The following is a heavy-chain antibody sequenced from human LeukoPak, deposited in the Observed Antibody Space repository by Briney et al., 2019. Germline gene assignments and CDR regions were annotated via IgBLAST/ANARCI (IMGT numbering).Heavy chain of an antibody. CDR2: INSGGTAT. J-gene: IGHJ6*03. CDR3: ARADYYYYYMDV. Sequence: GGSLRLSCAVSGFNFNSFGMSWVRQAPGKGLEWVSGINSGGTATYYADSVKGRFTISRDNSKNMLYMQMNSLRVEDTALYYCARADYYYYYMDVWGKGTTVTVSS. CDR1: GFNFNSFG. V-gene: IGHV3-23*03.